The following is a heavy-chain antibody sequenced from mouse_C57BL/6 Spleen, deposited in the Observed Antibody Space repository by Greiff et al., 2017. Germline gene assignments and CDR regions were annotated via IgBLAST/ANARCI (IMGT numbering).Heavy chain of an antibody. V-gene: IGHV1-4*01. Sequence: QVQLQQSGAELARPGASVKMSCKASGYTFTSYTMHWVKQRPGQGLEWIGYINPSSGYTKYNQKFKDKATLTADKSFSTAYMQLSSLTSEDSSVYYCARDRDAMDYWGQGTSVTVSS. J-gene: IGHJ4*01. CDR2: INPSSGYT. CDR1: GYTFTSYT. CDR3: ARDRDAMDY.